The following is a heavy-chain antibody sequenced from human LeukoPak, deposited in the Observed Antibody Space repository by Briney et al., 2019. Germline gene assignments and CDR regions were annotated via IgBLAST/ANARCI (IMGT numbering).Heavy chain of an antibody. CDR1: GGSISSNTYY. J-gene: IGHJ4*02. CDR3: ARRSSSGCPDY. D-gene: IGHD6-19*01. CDR2: IYYSGST. V-gene: IGHV4-39*07. Sequence: SETLSLTCTASGGSISSNTYYWGWIRQPPGKGLEWIGSIYYSGSTYYNPSLKSRVTISVDTSKNQFSLKLSSVTAADTAVYYCARRSSSGCPDYWGQGTLVTVSS.